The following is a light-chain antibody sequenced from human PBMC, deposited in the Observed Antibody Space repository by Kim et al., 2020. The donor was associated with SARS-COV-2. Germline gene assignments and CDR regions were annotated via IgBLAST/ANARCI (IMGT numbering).Light chain of an antibody. Sequence: SLYAGQPTTISCSGNKLGDKFACCYQHTPSHSALVVIHQHTRRPAGIPGRFSGSTAENTATLTIGGTQTVEEADYYSQAWSSSTAVFGGGTQLTVL. V-gene: IGLV3-1*01. CDR2: QHT. CDR1: KLGDKF. CDR3: QAWSSSTAV. J-gene: IGLJ3*02.